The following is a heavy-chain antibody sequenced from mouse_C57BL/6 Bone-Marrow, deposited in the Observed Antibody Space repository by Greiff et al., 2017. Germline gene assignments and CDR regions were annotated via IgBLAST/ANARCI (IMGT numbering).Heavy chain of an antibody. CDR1: GFTFSSYA. J-gene: IGHJ4*01. D-gene: IGHD2-5*01. CDR3: ARDSNRYAMDY. V-gene: IGHV5-4*03. Sequence: EVKLVDSGGSLVKPGGSLKLSCAPSGFTFSSYAMSWFRQTPDKRLDCVATLSDGGTYTYSPDNVKGRFPISRDNAKKNLYLQMSHLTSEDTAMYYCARDSNRYAMDYWGQGTSVTVSS. CDR2: LSDGGTYT.